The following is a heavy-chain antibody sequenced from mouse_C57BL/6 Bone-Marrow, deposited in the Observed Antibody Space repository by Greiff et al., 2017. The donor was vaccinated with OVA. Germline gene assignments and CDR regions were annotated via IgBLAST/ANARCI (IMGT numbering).Heavy chain of an antibody. V-gene: IGHV1-81*01. CDR2: IYPRSGNT. Sequence: VKLQESGAELARPGASVKLSCKASGYTFTSYGISWVKQRTGQGLEWIGEIYPRSGNTYYNEKFKGKATLTADKSSSTAYMELRSLTSEDSAIYYCARVYYYAMDYWGQGTSVTVSS. CDR3: ARVYYYAMDY. CDR1: GYTFTSYG. J-gene: IGHJ4*01.